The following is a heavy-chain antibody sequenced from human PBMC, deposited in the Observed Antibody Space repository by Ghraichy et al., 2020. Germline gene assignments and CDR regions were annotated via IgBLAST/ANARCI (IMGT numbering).Heavy chain of an antibody. Sequence: ASVKVSCKASGYTFTSSGISWVRQAPGQGLEWMGWISAYNGNTNYAQKFQGRVTMTTDTSTNTAYMELRSLRSDDTAMYYCAKDKGLSGYYDSSTYYNPGGIDYWGQGTLVTVSS. CDR1: GYTFTSSG. J-gene: IGHJ4*02. D-gene: IGHD3-22*01. CDR3: AKDKGLSGYYDSSTYYNPGGIDY. V-gene: IGHV1-18*01. CDR2: ISAYNGNT.